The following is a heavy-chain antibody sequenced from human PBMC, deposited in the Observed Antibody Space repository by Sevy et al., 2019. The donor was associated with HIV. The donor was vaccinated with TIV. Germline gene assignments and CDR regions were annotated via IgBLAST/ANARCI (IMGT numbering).Heavy chain of an antibody. CDR1: GFTFSSYD. CDR2: IGTAGDT. J-gene: IGHJ6*02. D-gene: IGHD2-2*01. Sequence: GGSLRLSCAASGFTFSSYDMHWVRQATGKGLEWVSAIGTAGDTYYPGSVKGRFTISREKAKNTLYLQMNSLRAGDTAVYYCARGIPGKYQLLVGMDVWGQGTTVTVSS. V-gene: IGHV3-13*01. CDR3: ARGIPGKYQLLVGMDV.